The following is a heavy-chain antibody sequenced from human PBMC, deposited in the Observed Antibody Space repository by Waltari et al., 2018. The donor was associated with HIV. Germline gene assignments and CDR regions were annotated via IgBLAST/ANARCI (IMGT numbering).Heavy chain of an antibody. D-gene: IGHD1-26*01. J-gene: IGHJ4*02. V-gene: IGHV4-34*01. CDR3: ARLLSDGNYVEWYFDQ. CDR2: INHSGAT. Sequence: QVDLRQWGAGLLKTSETLSLTCAVYGGTFSGYYWSWIRQPPGKGLEWIGEINHSGATKYNPSLKSRLTISVDTSKNQFSLKVTSVTAADTAVYYCARLLSDGNYVEWYFDQWGQGTLVTVSS. CDR1: GGTFSGYY.